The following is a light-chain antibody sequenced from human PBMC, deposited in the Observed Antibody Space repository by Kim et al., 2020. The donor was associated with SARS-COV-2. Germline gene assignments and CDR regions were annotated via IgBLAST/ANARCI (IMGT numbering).Light chain of an antibody. Sequence: RVTISSTGSSCNIGAGYDVHWYQQLPGTAPKLLIYGNSNRPSGVPDRFSGSKSGTSASLAITGLQAEDEADYYCQSYDSSLSGWMFGGGTQLTVL. J-gene: IGLJ3*02. CDR1: SCNIGAGYD. V-gene: IGLV1-40*01. CDR3: QSYDSSLSGWM. CDR2: GNS.